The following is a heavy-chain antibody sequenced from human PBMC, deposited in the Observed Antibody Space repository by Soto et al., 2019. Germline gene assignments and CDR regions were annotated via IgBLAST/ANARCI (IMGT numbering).Heavy chain of an antibody. J-gene: IGHJ6*02. CDR2: IYPGDSDT. CDR3: ARHTSNFRYYYYAMDV. D-gene: IGHD2-2*01. Sequence: PGESLKISCKGSGYTFTDYWIGWVRQLPGKGLEWMGIIYPGDSDTRYSPSFQGHVTITVDKSTSTAYLQWNTLKASDTAMYYCARHTSNFRYYYYAMDVWGQGTTVTV. V-gene: IGHV5-51*01. CDR1: GYTFTDYW.